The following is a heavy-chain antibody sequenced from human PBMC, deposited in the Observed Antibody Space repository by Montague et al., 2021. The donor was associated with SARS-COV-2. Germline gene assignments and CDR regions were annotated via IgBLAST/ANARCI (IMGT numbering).Heavy chain of an antibody. V-gene: IGHV4-34*01. Sequence: SETLSLTCAVHGGSFSGYYWNWIRQRPGKGLEWIGEINHGGSTNYNPSLKNRLTISADTSKNQFSLKLTSVAATDTAVYYCARLRDGVVPSPILGIGPYFTYYYMDVWGQGTLVTVSS. J-gene: IGHJ6*03. CDR2: INHGGST. CDR1: GGSFSGYY. CDR3: ARLRDGVVPSPILGIGPYFTYYYMDV. D-gene: IGHD2-15*01.